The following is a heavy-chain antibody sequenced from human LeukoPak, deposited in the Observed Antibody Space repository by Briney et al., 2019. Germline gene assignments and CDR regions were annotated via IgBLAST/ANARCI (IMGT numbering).Heavy chain of an antibody. D-gene: IGHD2-2*01. CDR3: ARGDIVVVPAAISEVSFDP. J-gene: IGHJ5*02. Sequence: GASVKVSCKASGGTFSSYAISWVRQAPGQGLEWMGRINPNSGGTNYAQKFQGRVTMTRDTSISTAYMELSRLRSDDTAVYYCARGDIVVVPAAISEVSFDPWGQGTLVTVSS. CDR1: GGTFSSYA. V-gene: IGHV1-2*06. CDR2: INPNSGGT.